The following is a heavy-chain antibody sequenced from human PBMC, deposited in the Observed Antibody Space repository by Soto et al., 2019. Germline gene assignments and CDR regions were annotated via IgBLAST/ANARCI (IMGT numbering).Heavy chain of an antibody. CDR2: VTGECQS. D-gene: IGHD3-3*02. CDR1: GFTFSNYA. Sequence: EVQLLESGGGLVQPEGSLRLSCAASGFTFSNYAMAWVRQAPGKGLGWVSGVTGECQSFYAESVKGRFTISRDNSKNTLSLQMNSLRAEATAIYYCAKEAEARNFAFENWGQGSLVTASA. CDR3: AKEAEARNFAFEN. V-gene: IGHV3-23*01. J-gene: IGHJ4*02.